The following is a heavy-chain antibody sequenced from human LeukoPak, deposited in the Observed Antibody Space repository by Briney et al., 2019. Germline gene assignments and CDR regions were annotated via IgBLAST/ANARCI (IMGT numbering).Heavy chain of an antibody. D-gene: IGHD3-10*01. J-gene: IGHJ3*02. CDR3: AKDRRALSAFDI. CDR2: ISSSSSYI. V-gene: IGHV3-21*04. CDR1: GFTLSSYS. Sequence: GGSLRLSCAASGFTLSSYSMNWVRQAPGKGLEWVSSISSSSSYIYYADSVKGRFTISRDNAKNSLYLQMNSLRAEDTAVYYCAKDRRALSAFDIWGQGTMVTVSS.